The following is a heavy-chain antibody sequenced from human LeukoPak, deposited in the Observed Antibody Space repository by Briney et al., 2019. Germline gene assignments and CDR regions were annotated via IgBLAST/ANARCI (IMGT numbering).Heavy chain of an antibody. CDR3: ARGSGYDPPAFDI. D-gene: IGHD5-12*01. Sequence: ASVKVSCKASGYTFTSYGISWVRQAPGQGLEGMGWINAYNGNTNYSQKLQGRGTMTTDTSTSTAYMELRSLRSDDTAVYYCARGSGYDPPAFDIWRQGTMVTVSS. V-gene: IGHV1-18*04. CDR1: GYTFTSYG. CDR2: INAYNGNT. J-gene: IGHJ3*02.